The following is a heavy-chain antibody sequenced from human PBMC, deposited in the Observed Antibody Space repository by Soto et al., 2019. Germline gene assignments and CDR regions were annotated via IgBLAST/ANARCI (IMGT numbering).Heavy chain of an antibody. CDR2: IYHSGIT. V-gene: IGHV4-4*02. D-gene: IGHD2-15*01. CDR3: ATRYCSGGSCYSGY. Sequence: PSETLSLTCAVSSGSSSSSNWWSWVRQPPGKGLEWIGEIYHSGITNYNPSLKSRVTISVDKPKNQFSLKLNSVTAADTAVYYCATRYCSGGSCYSGYWGQGTLVTVSS. J-gene: IGHJ4*02. CDR1: SGSSSSSNW.